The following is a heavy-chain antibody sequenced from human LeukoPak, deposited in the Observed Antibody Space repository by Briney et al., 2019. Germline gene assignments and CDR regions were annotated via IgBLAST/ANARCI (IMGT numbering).Heavy chain of an antibody. Sequence: GRSLRLSCAASGFTFSSYGMHWVRQAPGKGLEWVAVIWYDGSNKYYADSVKGRFTISRDNSKNTLYLQMNSLRAEDTAVYYCAKVDGVGALGFFDYWGQGTLVTVSS. CDR1: GFTFSSYG. CDR3: AKVDGVGALGFFDY. D-gene: IGHD1-26*01. CDR2: IWYDGSNK. J-gene: IGHJ4*02. V-gene: IGHV3-33*06.